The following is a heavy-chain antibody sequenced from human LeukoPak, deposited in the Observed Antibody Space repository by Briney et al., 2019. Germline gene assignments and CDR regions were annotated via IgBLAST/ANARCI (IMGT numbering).Heavy chain of an antibody. CDR1: GGSISSGSYY. D-gene: IGHD5-12*01. CDR3: ARGHSGYDYWFDP. J-gene: IGHJ5*02. V-gene: IGHV4-61*02. CDR2: IYTSGST. Sequence: SETLSLTCTVSGGSISSGSYYWSWIRQPAGKGLEWIGRIYTSGSTNYNPSLKSRVTISVDTSKNQFSLKLSSVTAADTAVYYCARGHSGYDYWFDPWGQGTLVTVSS.